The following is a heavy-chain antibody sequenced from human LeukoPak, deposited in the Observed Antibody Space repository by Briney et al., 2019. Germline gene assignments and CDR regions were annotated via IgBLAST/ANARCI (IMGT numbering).Heavy chain of an antibody. CDR2: MNPNSGNT. D-gene: IGHD1-1*01. CDR1: GYTFTSYD. J-gene: IGHJ4*02. CDR3: AAGAKLEPTGY. Sequence: ASVKVSCKASGYTFTSYDINWVRQATGQGLEWMGWMNPNSGNTGYAQKFQERVTITRDMSTSTAYMELSSLRSEDTAVYYCAAGAKLEPTGYWGQGTLVTVSS. V-gene: IGHV1-8*01.